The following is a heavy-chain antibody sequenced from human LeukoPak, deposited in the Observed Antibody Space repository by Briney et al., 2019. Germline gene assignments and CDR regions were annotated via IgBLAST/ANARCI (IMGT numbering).Heavy chain of an antibody. V-gene: IGHV3-23*01. CDR1: GFTFSTYA. J-gene: IGHJ4*02. CDR2: FSGSGGNT. Sequence: GGSLRLSCAASGFTFSTYAMSWVRQAPGKGLEWVSAFSGSGGNTYYADSVKGRFTISRDNSKNTLYLQMNSLRAEDTAIYYCAKEYTGTFSPFPSYFDNWGQGTLVTVSS. CDR3: AKEYTGTFSPFPSYFDN. D-gene: IGHD1-26*01.